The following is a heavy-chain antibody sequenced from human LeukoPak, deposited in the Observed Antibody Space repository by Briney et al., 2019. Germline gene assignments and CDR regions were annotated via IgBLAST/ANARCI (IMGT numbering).Heavy chain of an antibody. D-gene: IGHD3-22*01. CDR1: EFSVGSNY. Sequence: GGSLRLSCAASEFSVGSNYMTWVRQAPGKGLEWVSLIYSGGSTYYADSVKGRFTISRDNSKNTLYLQMNSLRAEDTAVYYCARDTRDSSGYYHDYWGQGTLVTVSS. V-gene: IGHV3-53*01. CDR2: IYSGGST. CDR3: ARDTRDSSGYYHDY. J-gene: IGHJ4*02.